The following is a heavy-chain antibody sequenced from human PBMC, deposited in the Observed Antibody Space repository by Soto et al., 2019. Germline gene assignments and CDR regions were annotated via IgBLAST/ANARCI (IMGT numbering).Heavy chain of an antibody. CDR1: GYSFTTYG. Sequence: QVQLVQSGGEVKKPGASVQVSCKTSGYSFTTYGISWVRQAPGEVLEWMGWISGYSGNTHYAQKFQGRVSMTTDTSTSTAYMELRSLRSDDTAVYYCAREGPAPYYYYGMDVWGQGTTVTVSS. CDR2: ISGYSGNT. CDR3: AREGPAPYYYYGMDV. J-gene: IGHJ6*02. V-gene: IGHV1-18*01.